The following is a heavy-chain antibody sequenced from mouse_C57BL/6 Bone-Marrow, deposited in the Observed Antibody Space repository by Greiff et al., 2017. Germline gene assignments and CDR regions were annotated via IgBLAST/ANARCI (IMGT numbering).Heavy chain of an antibody. Sequence: VQLKESGAELVRPGASVKLSCTASGFNIKDDYMHWVKQRPEQGLEWIGWIDPENGDTEYASKFQGKATLTVDTSSNTAYLQLSSLTAEDAAVYCCTAGNYGPWFAYWGQGTLVTVSA. CDR1: GFNIKDDY. J-gene: IGHJ3*01. CDR3: TAGNYGPWFAY. D-gene: IGHD2-1*01. CDR2: IDPENGDT. V-gene: IGHV14-4*01.